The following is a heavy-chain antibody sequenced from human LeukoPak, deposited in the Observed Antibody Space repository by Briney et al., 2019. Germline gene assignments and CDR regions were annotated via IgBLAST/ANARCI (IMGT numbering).Heavy chain of an antibody. Sequence: ASVKVSCTASGYIFTTYYMHWLRQAPGQGPEWMGIINPRGGSTDYAQKFQGRVTMPSDTSTSTVYMELKSLRSEDTAVYFCARVGATGATADNWGQGTLVTVSS. V-gene: IGHV1-46*01. CDR1: GYIFTTYY. D-gene: IGHD2-21*02. CDR2: INPRGGST. CDR3: ARVGATGATADN. J-gene: IGHJ4*02.